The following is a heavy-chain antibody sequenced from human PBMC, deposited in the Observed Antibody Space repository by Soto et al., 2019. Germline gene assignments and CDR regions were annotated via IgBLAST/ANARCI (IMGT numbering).Heavy chain of an antibody. J-gene: IGHJ5*02. CDR1: GYTFTGYY. CDR2: INPNSGGT. V-gene: IGHV1-2*02. Sequence: GASVKVSCKASGYTFTGYYMHWVRQAPGQGLEWMGWINPNSGGTNYAQKFQGRVTMTRDTSISTAYMELSRLRSDDTAVYYCARDYYDFWSGYHGWFDPWGQGTLVTVS. CDR3: ARDYYDFWSGYHGWFDP. D-gene: IGHD3-3*01.